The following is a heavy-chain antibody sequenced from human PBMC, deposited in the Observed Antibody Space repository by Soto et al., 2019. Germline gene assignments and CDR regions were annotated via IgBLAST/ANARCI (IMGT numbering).Heavy chain of an antibody. V-gene: IGHV4-61*01. J-gene: IGHJ4*02. CDR3: ARRRRGYSYGLDY. CDR1: GGSVSSGSYY. CDR2: IYYSGST. D-gene: IGHD5-18*01. Sequence: PSETPSLTCTVSGGSVSSGSYYWSWIRQPPGKGLEWIGYIYYSGSTNYNPSLKSRVTISVDTSKNQFTLKLSSVTAADTAVYYCARRRRGYSYGLDYWGQGTLVTVSS.